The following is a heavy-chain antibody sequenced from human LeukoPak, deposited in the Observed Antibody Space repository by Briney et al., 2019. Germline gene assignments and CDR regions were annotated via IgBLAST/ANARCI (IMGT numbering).Heavy chain of an antibody. D-gene: IGHD5-18*01. CDR3: AREGDSYGAFDI. Sequence: ETLSLTCTVSGGSISSYYWSWIRQPPGKGLEWIGYIYYSGSTNYNPSLKSRVTISVDTSKNQFSLKLSSVTAADTAVYYCAREGDSYGAFDIWGQGTMVTVSS. CDR1: GGSISSYY. V-gene: IGHV4-59*01. CDR2: IYYSGST. J-gene: IGHJ3*02.